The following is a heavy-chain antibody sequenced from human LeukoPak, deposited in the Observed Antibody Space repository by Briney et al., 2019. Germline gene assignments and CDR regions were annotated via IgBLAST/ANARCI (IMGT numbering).Heavy chain of an antibody. J-gene: IGHJ4*02. D-gene: IGHD6-13*01. CDR3: ARHEEGYEYYFDF. CDR2: IYTSGST. V-gene: IGHV4-4*09. CDR1: GGSISSYF. Sequence: SETLSLTCTVPGGSISSYFWSWIRQPPGKGLEWIGYIYTSGSTNYNPSLKSRATISVDTSKNQFSLKRSSVAAADTAVYYCARHEEGYEYYFDFWAQETVVTVS.